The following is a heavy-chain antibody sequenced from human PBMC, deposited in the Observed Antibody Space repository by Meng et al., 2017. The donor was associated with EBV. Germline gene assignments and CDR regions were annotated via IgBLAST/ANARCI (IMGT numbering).Heavy chain of an antibody. Sequence: VDLGGSGGGLVQPGGSLKLPFGASGFIFRDAAMHWVRQASGKGLEWVGRVETRASKYATAYAASVKGRFSVSRDDSKNMVFLEMNSLKTEDTARYYCWGDLNYGSYWGQGTLVTVSS. D-gene: IGHD3-16*01. J-gene: IGHJ4*02. CDR2: VETRASKYAT. CDR3: WGDLNYGSY. CDR1: GFIFRDAA. V-gene: IGHV3-73*01.